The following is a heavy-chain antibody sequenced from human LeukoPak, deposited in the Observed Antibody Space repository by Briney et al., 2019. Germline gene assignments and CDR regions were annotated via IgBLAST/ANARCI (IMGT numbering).Heavy chain of an antibody. CDR1: GYTFTSYD. J-gene: IGHJ4*02. CDR2: MNPNSGNT. D-gene: IGHD6-19*01. Sequence: ASVKVSCKASGYTFTSYDINWVRQATGQGLEWMGWMNPNSGNTGYAQKFQGRATMTRNTSISTAYMELSSLRSEDTAVYYCARAIRIAVAGTHREYYFDYWGQGTLVTVSS. V-gene: IGHV1-8*01. CDR3: ARAIRIAVAGTHREYYFDY.